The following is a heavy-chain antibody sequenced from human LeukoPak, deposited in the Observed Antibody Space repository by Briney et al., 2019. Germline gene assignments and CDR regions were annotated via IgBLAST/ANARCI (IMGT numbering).Heavy chain of an antibody. CDR3: ARAIAVAGPYDY. D-gene: IGHD6-19*01. J-gene: IGHJ4*02. Sequence: GGSLRLSCAASGFTFSSYSMSWVRQAPGKGLEWVSSISSSSSYIYYADSVKGRFTISRDNAKNSLYLQINSLRAEDTAVYYCARAIAVAGPYDYWGQGTLVTVSS. CDR1: GFTFSSYS. CDR2: ISSSSSYI. V-gene: IGHV3-21*01.